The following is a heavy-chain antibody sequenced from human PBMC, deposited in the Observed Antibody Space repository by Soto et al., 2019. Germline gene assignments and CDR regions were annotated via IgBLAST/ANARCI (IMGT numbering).Heavy chain of an antibody. CDR2: ISYTGST. Sequence: QVQLQESGPGLVKPSETLSLTCTVSGGSISGYYWSWIRQPPGKRLEWIGYISYTGSTTYNPSLKSRGTLSVDTAKNPFSLKLSSVTPADTAVYYCARLQNNEFGDYFAPCDYWGQGPLVTVSS. J-gene: IGHJ4*02. CDR3: ARLQNNEFGDYFAPCDY. D-gene: IGHD4-17*01. CDR1: GGSISGYY. V-gene: IGHV4-59*01.